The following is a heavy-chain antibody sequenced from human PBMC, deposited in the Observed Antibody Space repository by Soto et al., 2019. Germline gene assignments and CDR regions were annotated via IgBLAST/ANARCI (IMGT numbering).Heavy chain of an antibody. D-gene: IGHD6-13*01. J-gene: IGHJ6*02. V-gene: IGHV3-49*03. CDR3: TRDRVAPCYSSSWYGRNYYYGMDV. CDR2: IRSKAYGGTT. CDR1: GFTFGDYA. Sequence: PGGSLRLSCTASGFTFGDYAMSWFRQAPGKGLEWVGFIRSKAYGGTTECAASVKGRFTISRDDSKSIAYLQMNSLKTEDTAVNYCTRDRVAPCYSSSWYGRNYYYGMDVWGQGTTVTVSS.